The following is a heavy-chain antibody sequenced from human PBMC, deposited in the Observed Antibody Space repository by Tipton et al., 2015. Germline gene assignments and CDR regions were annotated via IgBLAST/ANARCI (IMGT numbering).Heavy chain of an antibody. Sequence: TLSLTCTVSGGSVSSGSYYWSWIRQPPGKGLEWIGYISFSDTTHYNPSLKSRITISLNTSKNQFSLKMRSVTATDTAVYYCARARGRHGGLFDSWGQGTPVTVSS. J-gene: IGHJ4*02. CDR2: ISFSDTT. V-gene: IGHV4-61*01. CDR3: ARARGRHGGLFDS. CDR1: GGSVSSGSYY. D-gene: IGHD4-23*01.